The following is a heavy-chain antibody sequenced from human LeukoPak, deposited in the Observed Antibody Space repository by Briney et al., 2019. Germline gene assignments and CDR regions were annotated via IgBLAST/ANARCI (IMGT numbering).Heavy chain of an antibody. CDR3: ARDALEMATIPAHIDY. Sequence: ASAKVSCKASGYTFTGYYMHWVRQAPGQGLEWMGWINPDSGGTNYAQKFQGRVTMTRDTSISTAYMELSRLRSDDTAVYYCARDALEMATIPAHIDYWGQGTLVTVSS. CDR1: GYTFTGYY. J-gene: IGHJ4*02. CDR2: INPDSGGT. D-gene: IGHD5-24*01. V-gene: IGHV1-2*02.